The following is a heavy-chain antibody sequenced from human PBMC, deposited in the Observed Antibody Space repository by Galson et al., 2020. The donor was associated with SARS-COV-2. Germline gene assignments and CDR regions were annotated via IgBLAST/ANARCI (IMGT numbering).Heavy chain of an antibody. Sequence: KMSGPTLVKPTQTLTLTCTFSGFSLSTSGVGVGWIRQPPGKALEWLALIHWDDDKRHSPSLKSRLTITKDTSKNQVVLTMTNMDPVDTATYYCAHLGNDFWSGYENFDYWGQGTLVTVSS. CDR2: IHWDDDK. J-gene: IGHJ4*02. CDR1: GFSLSTSGVG. CDR3: AHLGNDFWSGYENFDY. V-gene: IGHV2-5*02. D-gene: IGHD3-3*01.